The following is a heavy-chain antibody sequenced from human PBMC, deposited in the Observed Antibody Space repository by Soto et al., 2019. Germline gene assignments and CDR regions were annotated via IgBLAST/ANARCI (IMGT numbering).Heavy chain of an antibody. CDR2: INGSSSTM. J-gene: IGHJ5*02. D-gene: IGHD2-15*01. CDR3: ARGDRFRCSGDRCFSDGLFLS. Sequence: EVQLVESGGGLVQRGGSLRLSCAASGFTFGIYSMNWVRQAPGKGLEWISYINGSSSTMYYADSVKGRFIISRDNADNSLYLQMNSLRDADTAVYYCARGDRFRCSGDRCFSDGLFLSWGKGTLVTVSS. V-gene: IGHV3-48*02. CDR1: GFTFGIYS.